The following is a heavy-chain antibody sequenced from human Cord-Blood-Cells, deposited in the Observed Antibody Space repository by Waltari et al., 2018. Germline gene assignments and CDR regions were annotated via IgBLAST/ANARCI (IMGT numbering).Heavy chain of an antibody. CDR1: GFTFSSYW. D-gene: IGHD2-2*01. Sequence: EVQLVESGGGLVQPGGSLRLSCAASGFTFSSYWMSWVRQAPGKGVGWVANIKQDGSEKYYVDSVKGRFTISRDNAKNSLYLQMNSLRAEDTAVYYCARETNIDSTPDYWGQGTLVTVSS. CDR3: ARETNIDSTPDY. CDR2: IKQDGSEK. V-gene: IGHV3-7*01. J-gene: IGHJ4*02.